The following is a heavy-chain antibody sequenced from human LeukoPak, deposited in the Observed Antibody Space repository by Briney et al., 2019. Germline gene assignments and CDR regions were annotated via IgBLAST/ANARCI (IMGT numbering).Heavy chain of an antibody. J-gene: IGHJ4*02. CDR2: INYSGHT. Sequence: SETLSLTCTVSGGSIRNYYWSWVRQPPGKGLEWIGFINYSGHTNYNPSLTSRVTISVDTSKNQFSLRLSSVTAADTGVYFCARESDDSREIDSWGQGTLVTVSS. D-gene: IGHD3-22*01. CDR3: ARESDDSREIDS. CDR1: GGSIRNYY. V-gene: IGHV4-59*01.